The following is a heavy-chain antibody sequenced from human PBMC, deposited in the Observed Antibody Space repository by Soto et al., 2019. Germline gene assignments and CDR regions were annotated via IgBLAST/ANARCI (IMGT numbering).Heavy chain of an antibody. Sequence: PSETLSLTCTGSGGSISSSNYYWGWIRQPPGKELEWIGNIFYSGSTYYNPSLKSRFTISVDTSKNQFSLRLSSVTAADTAVYYCAKDLDPYDYGDSYFDYWGQGTLVTVSS. CDR3: AKDLDPYDYGDSYFDY. CDR2: IFYSGST. V-gene: IGHV4-39*02. CDR1: GGSISSSNYY. D-gene: IGHD4-17*01. J-gene: IGHJ4*02.